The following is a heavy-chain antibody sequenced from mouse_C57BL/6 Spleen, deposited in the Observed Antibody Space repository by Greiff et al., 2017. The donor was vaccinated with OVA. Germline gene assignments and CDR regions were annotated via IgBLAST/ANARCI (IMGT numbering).Heavy chain of an antibody. V-gene: IGHV5-6*02. J-gene: IGHJ2*01. D-gene: IGHD1-2*01. CDR3: ARQGITTAFDY. CDR2: ISSGGSYT. CDR1: GFTFSSYG. Sequence: DVMLVESGGDLVKPGGSLKLSCAASGFTFSSYGMSWVRQTPDKRLEWVATISSGGSYTYYPDSVKGRFTISRDNAKNTLYLQMSSLKSEDTAMYYCARQGITTAFDYWGQGTTLTVSS.